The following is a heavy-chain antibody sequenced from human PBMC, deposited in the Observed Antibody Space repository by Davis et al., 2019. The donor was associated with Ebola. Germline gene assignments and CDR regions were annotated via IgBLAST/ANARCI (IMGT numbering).Heavy chain of an antibody. Sequence: GESLKISCAASGFTFSDYYMSWIRQAPGKGLEWVSYISSSGSTIYYADSVKGRFTISRDNSKNTLYLQMNSLRAEDTAVYYCARAGVGGHPTLLQIGYYYYGMDVWGQGTTVTVSS. CDR3: ARAGVGGHPTLLQIGYYYYGMDV. V-gene: IGHV3-11*04. CDR2: ISSSGSTI. CDR1: GFTFSDYY. J-gene: IGHJ6*02. D-gene: IGHD1-26*01.